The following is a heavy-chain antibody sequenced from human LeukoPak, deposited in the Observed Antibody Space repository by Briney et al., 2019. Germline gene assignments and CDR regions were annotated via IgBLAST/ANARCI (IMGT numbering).Heavy chain of an antibody. J-gene: IGHJ4*02. CDR2: IKQDGSDK. D-gene: IGHD3-16*02. V-gene: IGHV3-7*01. CDR1: GFTFTKYW. CDR3: ARDHYDHIWGSNPPF. Sequence: GGSLRLSCAASGFTFTKYWMTWVRQAPGKGLEWVGNIKQDGSDKNYMDSVKGRFTISRDNTKNSVYLQMSSLRAEDTAVYYCARDHYDHIWGSNPPFWGQGALVTVSS.